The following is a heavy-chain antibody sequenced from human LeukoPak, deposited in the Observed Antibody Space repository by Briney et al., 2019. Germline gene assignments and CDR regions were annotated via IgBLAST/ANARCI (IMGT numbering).Heavy chain of an antibody. D-gene: IGHD3-3*01. CDR1: GFTFSSYG. Sequence: QPGRSLRLSCAASGFTFSSYGMHWVRQAPGKGLEWVADIWYDGSNKYYADSVTGRFTISRDKSKNRLYLQMNSLSAEDTAVLYCAKDRFLEWFGLDYWGQGTLVSVSS. CDR2: IWYDGSNK. V-gene: IGHV3-33*03. CDR3: AKDRFLEWFGLDY. J-gene: IGHJ4*02.